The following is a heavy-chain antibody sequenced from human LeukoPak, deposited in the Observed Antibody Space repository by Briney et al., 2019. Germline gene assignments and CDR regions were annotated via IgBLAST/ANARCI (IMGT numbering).Heavy chain of an antibody. D-gene: IGHD1-26*01. CDR3: ARSGRYPSDAFDI. J-gene: IGHJ3*02. Sequence: APVKVSCKASGYTFTGYYMHWVRQAPGQGLEWMGWINPNSGGTNYAEKFQGWVTMTRDTSISTAYMELSRLRSDDTAVYYCARSGRYPSDAFDIWGQGTMVTVSS. V-gene: IGHV1-2*04. CDR1: GYTFTGYY. CDR2: INPNSGGT.